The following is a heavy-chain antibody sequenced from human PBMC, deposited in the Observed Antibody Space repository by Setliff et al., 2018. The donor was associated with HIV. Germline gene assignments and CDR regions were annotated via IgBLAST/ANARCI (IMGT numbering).Heavy chain of an antibody. V-gene: IGHV4-59*01. CDR3: ARRMSSGSYYDY. J-gene: IGHJ4*02. D-gene: IGHD1-26*01. CDR1: GGSFRVYY. Sequence: PSETLSLTCTVSGGSFRVYYWTWVRQPPGKGLEWIGNMYYGGSTNSNPSLKSRVTMSIDASKDQFSLNLRSVTAADTAVYYCARRMSSGSYYDYWGQGTLVTVSS. CDR2: MYYGGST.